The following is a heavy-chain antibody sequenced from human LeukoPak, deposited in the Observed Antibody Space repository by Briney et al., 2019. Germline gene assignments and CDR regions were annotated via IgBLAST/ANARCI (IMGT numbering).Heavy chain of an antibody. CDR2: MNPNSGNT. CDR3: ARAIEFWIRYYMDV. Sequence: ASVKVSCKASGYTFTGYYMHWVRQAPGQGLEWMGWMNPNSGNTGYAQKFQGRVTITRNTSISTAYMELSSLRSEDTAVYYCARAIEFWIRYYMDVWGKGTTVTVSS. D-gene: IGHD1-1*01. J-gene: IGHJ6*03. CDR1: GYTFTGYY. V-gene: IGHV1-8*03.